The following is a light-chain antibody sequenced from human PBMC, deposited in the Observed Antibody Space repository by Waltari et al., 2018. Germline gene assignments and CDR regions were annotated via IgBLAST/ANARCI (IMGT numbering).Light chain of an antibody. Sequence: QSVVIQSPSASGTPGQRVTISCSGSSSNIGGNDVYWYQQFPGTAPKLLIYTNNQRPSVVPDRFSGSKSGTSASLVISGLQSEDEADYYCATWEDSLNGWVFGGGTKLTVL. CDR2: TNN. CDR1: SSNIGGND. CDR3: ATWEDSLNGWV. J-gene: IGLJ3*02. V-gene: IGLV1-44*01.